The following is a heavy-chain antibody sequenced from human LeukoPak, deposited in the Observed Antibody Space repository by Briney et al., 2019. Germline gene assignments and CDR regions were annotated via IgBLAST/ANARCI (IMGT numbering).Heavy chain of an antibody. Sequence: PGGSLRLSCAAPGFTFSSYGMPWVRQAPGKGLEWVAVISYDGSNKYYADSVKGRFTISRDNSKNTLYLQMNSRRAEDTAVYYCAKDVKGVRFLQWLFDYNWFDPWGQGTLVTVSS. CDR3: AKDVKGVRFLQWLFDYNWFDP. D-gene: IGHD3-3*01. V-gene: IGHV3-30*18. J-gene: IGHJ5*02. CDR1: GFTFSSYG. CDR2: ISYDGSNK.